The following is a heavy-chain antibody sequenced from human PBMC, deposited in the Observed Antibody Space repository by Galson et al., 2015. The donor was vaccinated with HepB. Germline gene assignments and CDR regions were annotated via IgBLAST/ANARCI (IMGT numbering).Heavy chain of an antibody. CDR2: ISSSGSTI. Sequence: SLRLSCAASGFTFSSYEMNWVRQAPGKGLEWVSYISSSGSTIYYADSVKGRFTISRDNAKNSLYLQMNSLRAEDTAVYYCARDGEWWDYYYGMDVWGQGTTVTVSS. CDR3: ARDGEWWDYYYGMDV. CDR1: GFTFSSYE. J-gene: IGHJ6*02. D-gene: IGHD2-15*01. V-gene: IGHV3-48*03.